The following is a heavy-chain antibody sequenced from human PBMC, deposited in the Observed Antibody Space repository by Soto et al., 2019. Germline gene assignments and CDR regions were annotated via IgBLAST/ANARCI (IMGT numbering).Heavy chain of an antibody. D-gene: IGHD2-15*01. Sequence: GASVKVSCKASGYTFTSYYMHWVRQAPGQGLEWMGIINPSGGSTSYAQKFQGRVTMTRDTSTSTVYMELSSLRSEDTAVYYCARESDIVVVVATGRTYGMDVWGQGTTVTVSS. J-gene: IGHJ6*02. CDR3: ARESDIVVVVATGRTYGMDV. CDR1: GYTFTSYY. CDR2: INPSGGST. V-gene: IGHV1-46*01.